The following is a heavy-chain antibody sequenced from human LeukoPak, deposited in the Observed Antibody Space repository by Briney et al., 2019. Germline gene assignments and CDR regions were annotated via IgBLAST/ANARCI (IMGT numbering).Heavy chain of an antibody. Sequence: EASVKVSCKASGYTFTSYDINWVRQATGQGLEWMGWMNPNSGNTGYAQKFQGRVTITRNTSISTAYMELSSLRSEDTAVYYCARGLGYSGYYFDYWGQGTLVTVSS. D-gene: IGHD5-12*01. J-gene: IGHJ4*02. V-gene: IGHV1-8*03. CDR2: MNPNSGNT. CDR3: ARGLGYSGYYFDY. CDR1: GYTFTSYD.